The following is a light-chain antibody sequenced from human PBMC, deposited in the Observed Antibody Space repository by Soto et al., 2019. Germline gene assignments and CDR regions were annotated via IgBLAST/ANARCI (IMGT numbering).Light chain of an antibody. CDR2: GAS. V-gene: IGKV1-39*01. J-gene: IGKJ3*01. CDR1: QDVSND. CDR3: QQSYSPPFS. Sequence: DIQMTQSPPSLSASVGDRVTITCRASQDVSNDLGWFQQKPGKAPKRLIFGASTLQSGVPSRFSASGSGTDFTLTISSLQPEDFGTYYCQQSYSPPFSFGPGTKVDIK.